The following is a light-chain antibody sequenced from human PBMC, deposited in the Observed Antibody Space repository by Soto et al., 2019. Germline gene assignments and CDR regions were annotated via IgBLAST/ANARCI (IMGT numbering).Light chain of an antibody. CDR1: QSVSIY. V-gene: IGKV3-11*01. CDR2: DAS. CDR3: QQRINWPLT. Sequence: VLTQSPATLSLSPGERATLSCRASQSVSIYLAWYQQKPGQAPRLLIYDASNRATGIPARFSGGGSGTDFTLTIDSLEPEDSAVYYCQQRINWPLTFGGGTKVEIK. J-gene: IGKJ4*01.